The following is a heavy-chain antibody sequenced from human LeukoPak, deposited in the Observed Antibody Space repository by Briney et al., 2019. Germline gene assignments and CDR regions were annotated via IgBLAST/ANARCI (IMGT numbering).Heavy chain of an antibody. CDR1: GFTFSNYW. CDR2: IKGDGSHT. Sequence: GSLRLSCAASGFTFSNYWMHWVRQAPGKGLVWVSRIKGDGSHTIYADSVKGRFTISRDNAKNTLYLQMRSLRAEDTAVYYCVRDWDHFDFDSWGQGTLVTVSS. D-gene: IGHD3-9*01. CDR3: VRDWDHFDFDS. V-gene: IGHV3-74*01. J-gene: IGHJ5*01.